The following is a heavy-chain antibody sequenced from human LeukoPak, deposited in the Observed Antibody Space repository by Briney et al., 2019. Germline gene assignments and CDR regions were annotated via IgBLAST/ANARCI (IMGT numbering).Heavy chain of an antibody. CDR2: ISYDRSNK. J-gene: IGHJ4*02. D-gene: IGHD6-19*01. CDR3: ARDKYSSGWSNFDY. CDR1: GFTFSSYA. V-gene: IGHV3-30-3*01. Sequence: GGSLRLSCAASGFTFSSYAMHWVRQAPGKGLEWVAVISYDRSNKYYADSVKGRFTISRDNSKNTLYLQMNSLRAEDTAVYYCARDKYSSGWSNFDYWGQGTLVTVSS.